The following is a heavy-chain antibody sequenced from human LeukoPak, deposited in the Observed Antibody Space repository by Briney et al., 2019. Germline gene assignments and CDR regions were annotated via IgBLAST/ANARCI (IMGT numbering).Heavy chain of an antibody. CDR2: IYYSGST. Sequence: SETLSLTCTVSGGSISSYYWSWIRQPPGKGLEWIGHIYYSGSTNYNPSLKSRVTISMDTSKNHFSLNLKSVTATDSSVYFCARHRRHGFCYRDTCSLSFWFDPWGPGTLVTVSS. V-gene: IGHV4-59*08. CDR1: GGSISSYY. D-gene: IGHD3-16*02. CDR3: ARHRRHGFCYRDTCSLSFWFDP. J-gene: IGHJ5*02.